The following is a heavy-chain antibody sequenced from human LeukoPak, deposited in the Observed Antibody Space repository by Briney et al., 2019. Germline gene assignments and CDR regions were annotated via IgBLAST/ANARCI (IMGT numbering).Heavy chain of an antibody. D-gene: IGHD4-17*01. J-gene: IGHJ5*02. CDR2: ISYDGSNE. Sequence: GMSLRLSCTASGFTFSNYAMHWVRQAPGKGPEWVAVISYDGSNENYADSVKGRFTISRDNSKNTLSLQMNRLTPEETAVYYCARESTVTTRTYNWFDPWGQGTLVTVSS. CDR3: ARESTVTTRTYNWFDP. V-gene: IGHV3-30*04. CDR1: GFTFSNYA.